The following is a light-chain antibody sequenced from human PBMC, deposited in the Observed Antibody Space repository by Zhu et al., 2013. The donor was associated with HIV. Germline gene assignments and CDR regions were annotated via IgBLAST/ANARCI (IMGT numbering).Light chain of an antibody. CDR3: SSYTSSNTLLYV. Sequence: QSALTQPASVSASPGQSITISCTGTTSDVGAYKFVSWYQQYPGKAPKIMIYEVSNRPSGVSNRFSASKSGNTASLTISGLQSEDEAHYYCSSYTSSNTLLYVFGTGTKVTVL. J-gene: IGLJ1*01. V-gene: IGLV2-14*01. CDR1: TSDVGAYKF. CDR2: EVS.